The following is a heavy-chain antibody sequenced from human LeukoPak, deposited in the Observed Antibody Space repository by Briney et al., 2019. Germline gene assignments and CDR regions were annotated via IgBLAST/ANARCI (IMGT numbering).Heavy chain of an antibody. Sequence: PGGSLRLSCVASGFTFSSYSMNWVRQAPGKGLEWVSYISSSSSTIYYADSVKGRFTISRDNAKNSLYLQMNSLRAEDTAVYYCARVPYSSSWARFDYWGQGTLVTVSS. D-gene: IGHD6-13*01. J-gene: IGHJ4*02. CDR1: GFTFSSYS. CDR3: ARVPYSSSWARFDY. V-gene: IGHV3-48*01. CDR2: ISSSSSTI.